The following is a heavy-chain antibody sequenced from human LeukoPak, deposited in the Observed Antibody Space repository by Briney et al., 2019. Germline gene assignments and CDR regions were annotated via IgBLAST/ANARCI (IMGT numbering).Heavy chain of an antibody. D-gene: IGHD6-13*01. CDR2: INHSGST. CDR1: GGSFSGYY. CDR3: ARGSGSRRKVVFDC. V-gene: IGHV4-34*01. Sequence: PSETLSLTCAVYGGSFSGYYWSWIRQPPGKGLEWIGEINHSGSTNYNPSLKSRVTISVDTSKNQFSLKLSSVTAADTAVYYCARGSGSRRKVVFDCWGQGTLVTVSS. J-gene: IGHJ4*02.